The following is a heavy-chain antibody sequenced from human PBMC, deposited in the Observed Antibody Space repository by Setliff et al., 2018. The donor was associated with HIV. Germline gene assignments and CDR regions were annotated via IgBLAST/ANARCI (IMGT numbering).Heavy chain of an antibody. CDR3: ARHSPSDY. CDR2: IYTTGGT. V-gene: IGHV4-4*09. J-gene: IGHJ4*02. CDR1: GDSISNYY. Sequence: SETLSLTCAVYGDSISNYYWSWVRQPPGKGLEWIGYIYTTGGTNYNPSLKSRVTMSVDTSKNQFSLKLSSVTAADTAVYYCARHSPSDYWGQGTLVTVSS.